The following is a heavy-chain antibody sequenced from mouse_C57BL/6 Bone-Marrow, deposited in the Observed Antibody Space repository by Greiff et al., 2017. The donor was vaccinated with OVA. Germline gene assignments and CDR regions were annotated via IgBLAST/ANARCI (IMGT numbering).Heavy chain of an antibody. J-gene: IGHJ2*01. CDR3: AGLLLYYFDY. CDR2: INSDGGST. CDR1: EYEFPSHD. Sequence: DVMLVESGGGLVQPGESLKLSCESNEYEFPSHDMSWVRKTPEKRLELVAAINSDGGSTYYPDTMERRFIISRDNTKKTLYLQMSSLRSKDTALYYCAGLLLYYFDYWGQGTTLTVSS. V-gene: IGHV5-2*01. D-gene: IGHD2-3*01.